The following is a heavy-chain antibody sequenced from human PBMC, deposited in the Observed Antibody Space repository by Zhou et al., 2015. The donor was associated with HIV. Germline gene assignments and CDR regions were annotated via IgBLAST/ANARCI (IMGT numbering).Heavy chain of an antibody. CDR3: ARMGLSIAAVGDHADRDY. J-gene: IGHJ4*02. CDR1: GGTFSSYA. D-gene: IGHD6-13*01. V-gene: IGHV1-69*01. Sequence: QVQLVQSGAEVKKPGSSVKVSCKASGGTFSSYAISWVRQAPGQGLEWMGGIIPIFGTANYAQKFQGRVTITADESTSTAYMELSSLRSEDTAVYYCARMGLSIAAVGDHADRDYWGQGNPGHRLL. CDR2: IIPIFGTA.